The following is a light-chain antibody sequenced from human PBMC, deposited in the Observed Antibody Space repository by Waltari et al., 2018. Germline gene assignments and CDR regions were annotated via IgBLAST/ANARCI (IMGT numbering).Light chain of an antibody. V-gene: IGKV1-39*01. J-gene: IGKJ4*01. CDR2: GAS. Sequence: DIQMTQSPSSLSASVGDTVTVTCRASQNIRTQLNWYQQKPATAPKLLIYGASTLQRGVPSSFSGSASGTDFTLTVTNLQPDDFAVYFCQQHFTIPLTFGGGTRVEIK. CDR1: QNIRTQ. CDR3: QQHFTIPLT.